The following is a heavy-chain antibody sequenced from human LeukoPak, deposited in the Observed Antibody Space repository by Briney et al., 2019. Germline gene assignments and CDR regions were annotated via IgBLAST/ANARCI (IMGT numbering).Heavy chain of an antibody. V-gene: IGHV3-23*01. Sequence: SGGSLRLSCEASGFTFSGYAMSWVRQAPGKGLELVSAISSSCGTYYADSVKGRFTISRDTSKNTLFLQMNSLRAEDTALYYCARRHSGYNWHPEVLWGQGILVTVSS. CDR1: GFTFSGYA. CDR2: ISSSCGT. CDR3: ARRHSGYNWHPEVL. D-gene: IGHD5-18*01. J-gene: IGHJ1*01.